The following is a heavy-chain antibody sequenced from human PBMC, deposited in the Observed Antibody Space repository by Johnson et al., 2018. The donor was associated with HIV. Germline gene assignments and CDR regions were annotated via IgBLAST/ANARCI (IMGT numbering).Heavy chain of an antibody. CDR1: GFTFSSYA. D-gene: IGHD6-13*01. CDR3: AHSSSWSYDAFDI. CDR2: IKQDGSEK. Sequence: VQLVESGGGVVQPGRSLRLSCAASGFTFSSYAMHWVRQAPGKGLEWVANIKQDGSEKYYVDSVKGRFTISRDNAKNSLYLQMNSLRAEDTAVYYCAHSSSWSYDAFDIWGQGTMVTVSS. V-gene: IGHV3-7*01. J-gene: IGHJ3*02.